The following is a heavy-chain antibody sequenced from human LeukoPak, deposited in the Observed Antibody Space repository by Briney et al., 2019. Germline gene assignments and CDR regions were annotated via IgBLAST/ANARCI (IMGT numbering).Heavy chain of an antibody. CDR2: IKQDGSEE. Sequence: GGSLRLSCAASGFTFSSYWMTWVRQAPGKGLEWVANIKQDGSEEYYVDCVKGRFTISRDNAKNSLYLQMNSLRAEDTAVYYCASLGVQQAFDIWGQGTMVTVSS. CDR1: GFTFSSYW. D-gene: IGHD3-10*01. J-gene: IGHJ3*02. V-gene: IGHV3-7*01. CDR3: ASLGVQQAFDI.